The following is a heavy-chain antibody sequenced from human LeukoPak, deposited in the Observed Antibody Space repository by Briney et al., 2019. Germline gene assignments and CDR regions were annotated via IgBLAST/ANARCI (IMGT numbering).Heavy chain of an antibody. CDR1: GFTFSNYA. CDR2: ITDTGFAT. D-gene: IGHD2-2*01. V-gene: IGHV3-23*01. CDR3: ARAGFCSTTTCYNPFDY. Sequence: PGGSLRLSCAASGFTFSNYAMTWVRQAPGKGLEWVSGITDTGFATFYADSVRGRFTISRDNSRNTLYLQMDSLRAEDTAVYHCARAGFCSTTTCYNPFDYWGQGTLVTVSS. J-gene: IGHJ4*02.